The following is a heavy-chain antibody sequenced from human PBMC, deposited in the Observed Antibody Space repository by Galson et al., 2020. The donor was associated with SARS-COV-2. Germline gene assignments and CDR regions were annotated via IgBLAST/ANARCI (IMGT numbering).Heavy chain of an antibody. CDR3: ASLEYYYDSSGYPNYYYGMDV. CDR2: ISSSSSYI. CDR1: GFTFSSYS. D-gene: IGHD3-22*01. Sequence: GESLKISCAASGFTFSSYSMNWVRQAPGKGLEWVSSISSSSSYIYYADSVKGRFTISRDNAKNSLYLQMNSLRAEDTAVYYCASLEYYYDSSGYPNYYYGMDVWGQGTTVTVSS. J-gene: IGHJ6*02. V-gene: IGHV3-21*01.